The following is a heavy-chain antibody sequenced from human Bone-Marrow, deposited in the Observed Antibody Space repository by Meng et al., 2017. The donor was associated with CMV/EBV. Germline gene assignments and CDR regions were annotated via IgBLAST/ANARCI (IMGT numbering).Heavy chain of an antibody. CDR2: IRTKAYDETT. CDR3: TSFAPYCSNGVCTFDN. D-gene: IGHD2-8*01. CDR1: GFTFGDYA. J-gene: IGHJ4*02. Sequence: GESLKISCTTSGFTFGDYAMTWVRQAPGKGLEWVSFIRTKAYDETTEYAASVKGRFTISRDDSKSIAYLLMNSLKTEDTAVYYCTSFAPYCSNGVCTFDNWGQGTLVTGYS. V-gene: IGHV3-49*04.